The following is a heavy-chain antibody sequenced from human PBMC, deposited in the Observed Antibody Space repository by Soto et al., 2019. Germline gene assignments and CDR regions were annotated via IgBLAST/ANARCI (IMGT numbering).Heavy chain of an antibody. CDR3: ARGGVDVVATSAFDY. V-gene: IGHV1-69*13. Sequence: SVKVSCKASGATYSTSAISWVRQAPGQGLEWMGGINPILGTPDYAHKFQGRVTITADESTSTVYMELGSLRSEDTALYFCARGGVDVVATSAFDYWGQGTLVTVST. D-gene: IGHD5-12*01. CDR2: INPILGTP. CDR1: GATYSTSA. J-gene: IGHJ4*02.